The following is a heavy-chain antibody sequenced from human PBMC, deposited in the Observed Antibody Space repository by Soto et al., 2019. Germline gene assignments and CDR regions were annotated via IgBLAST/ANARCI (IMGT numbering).Heavy chain of an antibody. CDR3: ARDDERGSYVDLGY. CDR2: ILHDGNNR. CDR1: GFTFSNYI. D-gene: IGHD3-16*01. V-gene: IGHV3-30-3*01. Sequence: QVQLVESGGGVVQPGGSLRLSCAASGFTFSNYILHWVRQAPGKGLEWVAMILHDGNNRYYADSVKGRVTISRENSKSTLYLQVDSLRTEDTAVYYCARDDERGSYVDLGYWGQGTLVTVSS. J-gene: IGHJ4*02.